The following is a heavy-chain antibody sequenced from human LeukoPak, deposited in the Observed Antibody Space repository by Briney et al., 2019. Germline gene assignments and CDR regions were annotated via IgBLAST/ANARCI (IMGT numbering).Heavy chain of an antibody. D-gene: IGHD3-3*01. J-gene: IGHJ4*02. CDR2: ISSSSYI. V-gene: IGHV3-21*01. CDR3: AGVITYYDFWSGYSIVGYFDY. CDR1: GFTFSSYS. Sequence: GGSLRLSCAASGFTFSSYSMNWVRQAPGKGLEWVSSISSSSYIYYADSVKGRFTISRDNAKNSLYLQMNSLRAEDTAVYYCAGVITYYDFWSGYSIVGYFDYWGQGTLVTVSS.